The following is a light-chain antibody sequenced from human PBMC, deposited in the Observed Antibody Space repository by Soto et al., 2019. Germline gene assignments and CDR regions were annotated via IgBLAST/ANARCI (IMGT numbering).Light chain of an antibody. CDR1: QDISNF. Sequence: DIQMTQSPSSLSASVGDRVTITCRASQDISNFLVWFQQKPGKAPKSLIYGASSLQSGVPSKFSGSVSGTDFTLPISSLQPEDFATYYCQQYNSYPITFGHGTRLEIK. V-gene: IGKV1-16*02. CDR2: GAS. J-gene: IGKJ5*01. CDR3: QQYNSYPIT.